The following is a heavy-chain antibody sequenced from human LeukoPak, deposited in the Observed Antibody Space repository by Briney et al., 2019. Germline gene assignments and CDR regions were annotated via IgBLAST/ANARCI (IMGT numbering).Heavy chain of an antibody. J-gene: IGHJ4*02. Sequence: PSETLSLTCTVSGGSISDHYWSWIRQPPGGGLEWIGYVYYSGSTNYNPSLKSRLTISVHTSKNQFSLKLSSVTAADTAVYYCAGRSRSAWYYDYWGQGTLVTVSS. V-gene: IGHV4-59*11. CDR2: VYYSGST. CDR1: GGSISDHY. CDR3: AGRSRSAWYYDY. D-gene: IGHD6-19*01.